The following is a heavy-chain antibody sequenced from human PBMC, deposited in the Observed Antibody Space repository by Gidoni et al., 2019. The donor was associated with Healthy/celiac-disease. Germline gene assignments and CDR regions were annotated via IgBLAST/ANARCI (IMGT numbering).Heavy chain of an antibody. V-gene: IGHV3-49*05. Sequence: EVQLVESGGGLVKPGRSLRLSCTASGFTFGDYAMSWFRQSPGKGLEWVGFIRSKAYGGTTEYAASVKGRFTISREDSKSIAYLQMNSLKTEDTAVYYCTRDLDWNSYYFDYWGQGTLVTVSS. CDR1: GFTFGDYA. D-gene: IGHD1-7*01. CDR3: TRDLDWNSYYFDY. J-gene: IGHJ4*02. CDR2: IRSKAYGGTT.